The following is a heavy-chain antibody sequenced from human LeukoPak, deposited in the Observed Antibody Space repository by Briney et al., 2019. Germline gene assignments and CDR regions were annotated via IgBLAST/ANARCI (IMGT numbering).Heavy chain of an antibody. Sequence: SETLSLTCTVSGGSISGYYWSWIRQPPGKGLEWIGEINHSGSTNYNPSLKSRVTISVDTSKNQFSLKLSSVTAADTAVYYCARRVPVLRFLEWLFPRFDYWGQGTLVTVSS. CDR1: GGSISGYY. D-gene: IGHD3-3*01. CDR2: INHSGST. J-gene: IGHJ4*02. CDR3: ARRVPVLRFLEWLFPRFDY. V-gene: IGHV4-34*01.